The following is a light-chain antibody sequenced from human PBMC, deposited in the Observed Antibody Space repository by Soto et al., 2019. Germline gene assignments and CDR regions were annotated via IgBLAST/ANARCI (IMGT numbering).Light chain of an antibody. CDR3: QQYESLPLA. J-gene: IGKJ5*01. CDR2: DAS. Sequence: SQMTQSPSTLSGSVGDRVTITCRASQSISSWLAWYQQKPGKAPKLLIYDASSLESGVPSRFSGSGSGTEFTLTISSLQPDDFATYYCQQYESLPLAFGQGTRLEV. V-gene: IGKV1-5*01. CDR1: QSISSW.